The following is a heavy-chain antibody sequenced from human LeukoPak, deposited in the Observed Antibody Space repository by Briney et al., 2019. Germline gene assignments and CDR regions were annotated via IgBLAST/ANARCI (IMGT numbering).Heavy chain of an antibody. CDR3: AKVGDRNYYDSHAFDI. D-gene: IGHD3-22*01. V-gene: IGHV3-30*02. Sequence: GGSLRLSCAASGFTFSSYGMHWVRQAPGKGLEWVAFIRYDGSNKYYADSVKGRFTISRDNSKNTLHLQMNSLRAEDTAVYYCAKVGDRNYYDSHAFDIWGQGTMVTVSS. CDR1: GFTFSSYG. J-gene: IGHJ3*02. CDR2: IRYDGSNK.